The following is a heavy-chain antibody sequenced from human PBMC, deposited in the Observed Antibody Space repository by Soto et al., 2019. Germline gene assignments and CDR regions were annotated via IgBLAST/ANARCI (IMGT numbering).Heavy chain of an antibody. V-gene: IGHV3-21*03. CDR3: ARGGDTSGSWPRY. CDR1: GFTFSTFS. J-gene: IGHJ4*02. Sequence: GGSLRLSCAGSGFTFSTFSMTWVRQAPGKGLEWVSSISSSSTYIYYADSVKGRFTISRDDAKNSLFLQMSTLRVGDTAMYYCARGGDTSGSWPRYWGQGTLVTVSS. D-gene: IGHD3-22*01. CDR2: ISSSSTYI.